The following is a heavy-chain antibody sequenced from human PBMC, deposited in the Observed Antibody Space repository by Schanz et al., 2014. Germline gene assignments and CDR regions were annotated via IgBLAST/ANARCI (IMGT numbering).Heavy chain of an antibody. J-gene: IGHJ6*02. CDR3: RLWFGELYYGMDV. Sequence: VQLVESGGGLVKPGGSLRLSCAASGFTFSVYWMHWVRQAPGKGLAWVSAISGSGGSTYYADSVKGRFTISRDNSKNTLYLQMNSLRAEDTAVYYCRLWFGELYYGMDVWGQGTTVTVSS. V-gene: IGHV3-23*04. D-gene: IGHD3-10*01. CDR1: GFTFSVYW. CDR2: ISGSGGST.